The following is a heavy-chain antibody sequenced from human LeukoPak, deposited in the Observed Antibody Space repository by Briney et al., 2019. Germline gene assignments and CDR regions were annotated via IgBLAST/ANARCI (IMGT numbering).Heavy chain of an antibody. CDR2: INTDGNIT. V-gene: IGHV3-74*01. D-gene: IGHD6-6*01. CDR1: GFTFSNYW. CDR3: ARGGTARPLDY. J-gene: IGHJ4*02. Sequence: GGSLRLSCAASGFTFSNYWMHWVRQAPGKGPVWVSRINTDGNITTYADSVKGRFSISRDSAKNALYLQMSSLRAEDTAVYYCARGGTARPLDYWGQGTLVTVSS.